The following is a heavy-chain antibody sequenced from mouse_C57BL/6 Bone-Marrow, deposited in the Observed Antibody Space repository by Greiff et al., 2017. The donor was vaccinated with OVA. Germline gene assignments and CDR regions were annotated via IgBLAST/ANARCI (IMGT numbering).Heavy chain of an antibody. CDR1: GYTFTSYW. Sequence: QVQLQQSGAELVKPGASVKMSCKASGYTFTSYWITWVKQRPGQGLEWIGDIYPGSGSTNYNEKFKSKATLTVDTSSSTAYMQLSSLTSEDSAVYYCAYYYYGSSFYYAMDDWGQGTSVTVSS. V-gene: IGHV1-55*01. CDR2: IYPGSGST. CDR3: AYYYYGSSFYYAMDD. J-gene: IGHJ4*01. D-gene: IGHD1-1*01.